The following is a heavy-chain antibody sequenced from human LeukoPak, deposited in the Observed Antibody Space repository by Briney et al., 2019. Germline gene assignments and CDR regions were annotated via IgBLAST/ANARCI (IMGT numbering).Heavy chain of an antibody. CDR3: ATCYGSGSYYLDY. CDR2: FDPEDGET. J-gene: IGHJ4*02. V-gene: IGHV1-24*01. CDR1: GYTLTELS. Sequence: ASVKVSCRVSGYTLTELSMHWVRQAPGKGLGWMGGFDPEDGETIYAQKFQGRVTMTEDTSTDTAYMELSSLRSEDTAVYYCATCYGSGSYYLDYWGQGTLVTVSS. D-gene: IGHD3-10*01.